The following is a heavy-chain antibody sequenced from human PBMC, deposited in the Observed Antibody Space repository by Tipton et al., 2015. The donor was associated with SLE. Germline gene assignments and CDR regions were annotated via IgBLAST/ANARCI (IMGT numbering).Heavy chain of an antibody. V-gene: IGHV4-34*01. Sequence: TLSLTCAVYGGSFSGYYWSWIRQPPGKGLEWIGEINHVGGTKYTPSLKSRVTLSVDASKNQFSLKLSSMTAADTAAYYCARVRYSTTWYDYWGQGTLVTVSS. CDR2: INHVGGT. D-gene: IGHD6-13*01. J-gene: IGHJ4*02. CDR1: GGSFSGYY. CDR3: ARVRYSTTWYDY.